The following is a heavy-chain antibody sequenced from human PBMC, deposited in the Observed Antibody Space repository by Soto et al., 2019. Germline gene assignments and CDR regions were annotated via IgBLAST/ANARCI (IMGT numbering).Heavy chain of an antibody. V-gene: IGHV1-18*01. CDR3: ARGRGGYLSSSGHTHNYRDY. CDR2: INVYSGTT. CDR1: GYTFSDYG. D-gene: IGHD3-22*01. Sequence: QVHLVQSGSEVKTAGAAVKVSCKASGYTFSDYGVSWVRQAPGQGLEWMGWINVYSGTTNYLPKFQGRVTMTTDTSTSTLYMELRDLSAEDTAVYYGARGRGGYLSSSGHTHNYRDYWGQGTLVTVSS. J-gene: IGHJ4*02.